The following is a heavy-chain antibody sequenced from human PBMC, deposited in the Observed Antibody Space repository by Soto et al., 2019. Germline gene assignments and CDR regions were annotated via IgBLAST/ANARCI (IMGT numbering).Heavy chain of an antibody. CDR1: GFTFGDYA. Sequence: PGGSLRLSCTASGFTFGDYAMSWFRQAPGKGVEWVGFIRSKAYGGTTEYAASVKGRSTISRDDSKSIAYLQMNSLTTEDTAVYYCTRLGKDSSGYLWGFYYYHAMDVRGQGTTVPVSS. V-gene: IGHV3-49*03. J-gene: IGHJ6*02. CDR2: IRSKAYGGTT. CDR3: TRLGKDSSGYLWGFYYYHAMDV. D-gene: IGHD3-22*01.